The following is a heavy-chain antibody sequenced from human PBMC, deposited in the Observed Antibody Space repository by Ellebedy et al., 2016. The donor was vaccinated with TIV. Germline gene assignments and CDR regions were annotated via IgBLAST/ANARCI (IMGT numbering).Heavy chain of an antibody. J-gene: IGHJ4*02. D-gene: IGHD1-26*01. V-gene: IGHV4-39*07. CDR1: GGSVSSSSNY. Sequence: SETLSLTXTVSGGSVSSSSNYWAWIRQPPGKGLEWIGSIYYTGSTYYNPSLKSRVTISEDMSKSQFSLELTSVTAADTAVYYCARLGRAGRGDWGQGTLVTVSS. CDR3: ARLGRAGRGD. CDR2: IYYTGST.